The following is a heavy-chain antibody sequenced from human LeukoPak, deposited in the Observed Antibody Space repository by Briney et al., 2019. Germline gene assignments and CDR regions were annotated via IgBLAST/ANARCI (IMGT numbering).Heavy chain of an antibody. CDR3: ARALVLGYFDY. V-gene: IGHV3-23*01. D-gene: IGHD3-16*01. CDR1: GFTFSSYA. J-gene: IGHJ4*02. CDR2: ISGTGSST. Sequence: GGSLRLSCAASGFTFSSYAMSWVRQAPGKGLEWVSAISGTGSSTYYADSVKGRFTISRDNSKNTLYLQMNSLRAEDTAVYYCARALVLGYFDYWGQGTLVTVSS.